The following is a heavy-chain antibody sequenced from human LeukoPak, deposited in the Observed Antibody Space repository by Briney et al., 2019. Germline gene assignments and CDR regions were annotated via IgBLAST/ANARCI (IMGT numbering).Heavy chain of an antibody. CDR3: ARKQRLTGATKIAFDI. CDR2: VNPNNGDT. J-gene: IGHJ3*02. V-gene: IGHV1-2*02. D-gene: IGHD5-24*01. Sequence: ASVKVSCKASGFTFTDYYLHWLRQAPGQGLEWLGWVNPNNGDTDYAQKFQGRVTMTRDTSIRTAYMALSRLTSDDTAVYYCARKQRLTGATKIAFDIWGQGKMLTVSS. CDR1: GFTFTDYY.